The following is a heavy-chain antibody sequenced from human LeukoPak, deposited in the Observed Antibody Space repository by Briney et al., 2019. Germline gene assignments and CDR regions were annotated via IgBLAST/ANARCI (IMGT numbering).Heavy chain of an antibody. Sequence: GGSLRLSCAASGFTFDDYAMHWVRQAPGKGLEWVSGISWNSGSIGYADSVKGRFTISRDNAKNSLYLQMNSLGAEDTALYYCAKEYGDSTLDYWGQGTLVTVSS. CDR2: ISWNSGSI. J-gene: IGHJ4*02. CDR3: AKEYGDSTLDY. D-gene: IGHD4-17*01. CDR1: GFTFDDYA. V-gene: IGHV3-9*01.